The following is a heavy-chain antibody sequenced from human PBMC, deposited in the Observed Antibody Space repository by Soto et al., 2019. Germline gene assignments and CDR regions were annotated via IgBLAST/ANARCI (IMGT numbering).Heavy chain of an antibody. D-gene: IGHD3-22*01. CDR2: IYSGGTT. CDR3: ARNGDSSDYRGWFDP. CDR1: GFTVSSNY. V-gene: IGHV3-66*01. Sequence: GGSLRLSCAASGFTVSSNYMSWVRQAPGKGLEWVSVIYSGGTTYYADSVKGRFTISKDNSKNTLYLQMNSLRAEDTAVYYCARNGDSSDYRGWFDPWGQGTLVTVSS. J-gene: IGHJ5*02.